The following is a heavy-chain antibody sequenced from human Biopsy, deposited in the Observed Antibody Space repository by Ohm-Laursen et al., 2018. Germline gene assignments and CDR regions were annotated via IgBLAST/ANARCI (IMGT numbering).Heavy chain of an antibody. CDR1: GFTFSDYA. D-gene: IGHD2-2*02. Sequence: SLRLSCAASGFTFSDYAMNWARQAPGKGLEWVSTISGSGGNTYYADSVRGRFTVSRDGSKSTLYLQMSSLSAEDTAFYYCAKGGYCTTSSCYMDLDYWGQGTLVTVSS. CDR3: AKGGYCTTSSCYMDLDY. CDR2: ISGSGGNT. J-gene: IGHJ4*02. V-gene: IGHV3-23*01.